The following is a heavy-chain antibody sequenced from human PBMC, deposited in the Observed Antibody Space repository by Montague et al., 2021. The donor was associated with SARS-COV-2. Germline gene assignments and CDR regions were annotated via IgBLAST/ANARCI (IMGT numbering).Heavy chain of an antibody. CDR1: GASMSGSY. CDR2: IYSSGST. CDR3: AREGRGSAYAMDY. D-gene: IGHD3-22*01. Sequence: SETLSLTCTVSGASMSGSYWGWVRQPPGKGPEWIGNIYSSGSTHYNPSLKSRVTISADTSKNQFSLRLTSVTAADTAVYYCAREGRGSAYAMDYWGQGTLVTVSS. V-gene: IGHV4-59*01. J-gene: IGHJ4*02.